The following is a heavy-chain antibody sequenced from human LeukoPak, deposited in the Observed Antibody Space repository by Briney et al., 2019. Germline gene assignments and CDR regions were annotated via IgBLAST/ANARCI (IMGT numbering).Heavy chain of an antibody. J-gene: IGHJ3*02. CDR1: GGSISSGDYY. CDR3: ARESSIAVAGPHAFDI. V-gene: IGHV4-61*08. CDR2: IYYSGST. D-gene: IGHD6-19*01. Sequence: PSETLSPTCTVSGGSISSGDYYWSWIRQPPGKGLEWIGYIYYSGSTNYNPSLKSRVTISVDTSKNRFSLKLSSVTAADTAVYYCARESSIAVAGPHAFDIWGQGTMVTVSS.